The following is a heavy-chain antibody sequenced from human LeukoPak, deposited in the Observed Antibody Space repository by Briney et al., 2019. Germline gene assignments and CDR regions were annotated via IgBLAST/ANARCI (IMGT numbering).Heavy chain of an antibody. Sequence: SETLSLTCTVSGGSISSGGYYWSWIRQHPGKGLEWIGYIYYSGSTYYNPSLKSRVTISVDTSKNQFSLKLSSVTAADTAVYCCARGDGDYVYYLDYWGQGTLVTVSS. CDR1: GGSISSGGYY. J-gene: IGHJ4*02. CDR3: ARGDGDYVYYLDY. CDR2: IYYSGST. V-gene: IGHV4-31*03. D-gene: IGHD4-17*01.